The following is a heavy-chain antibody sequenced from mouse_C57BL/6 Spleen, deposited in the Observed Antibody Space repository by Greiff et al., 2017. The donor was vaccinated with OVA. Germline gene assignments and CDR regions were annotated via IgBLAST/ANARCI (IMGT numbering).Heavy chain of an antibody. Sequence: QVQLQQPGAELVRPGSSVKLSCKASGYTFTSYWMHWVKQRPIQGLEWIGNIDPSDSETHYNQKFKDKATLTVDKSSSTAYMQLSSLTSEDLAVYYGARRGYDYPFDYWGQGTTLTVSS. CDR2: IDPSDSET. CDR3: ARRGYDYPFDY. V-gene: IGHV1-52*01. J-gene: IGHJ2*01. CDR1: GYTFTSYW. D-gene: IGHD2-4*01.